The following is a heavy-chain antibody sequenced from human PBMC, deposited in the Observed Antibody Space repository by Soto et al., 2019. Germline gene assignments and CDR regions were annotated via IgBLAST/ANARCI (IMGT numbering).Heavy chain of an antibody. CDR2: ISSSGSNT. Sequence: GGSLRLSCAASGFTFSSYAMNWVRQAPGKGLEWVSGISSSGSNTYYADSVKGRFTISRDNSKNTLYLQMNSLRAEDTAVYYCAKECAGDCGLPLKRPADFWGQGTLVTVSS. CDR1: GFTFSSYA. J-gene: IGHJ4*02. CDR3: AKECAGDCGLPLKRPADF. D-gene: IGHD2-21*01. V-gene: IGHV3-23*01.